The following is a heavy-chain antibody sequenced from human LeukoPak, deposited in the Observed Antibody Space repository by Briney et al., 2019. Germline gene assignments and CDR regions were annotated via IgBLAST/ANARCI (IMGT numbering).Heavy chain of an antibody. CDR2: IKQDGSEK. V-gene: IGHV3-7*01. D-gene: IGHD1-26*01. J-gene: IGHJ4*02. CDR1: GFTVSSNY. CDR3: ARGLSEATFDY. Sequence: PGGSLRLSCAASGFTVSSNYMSWVRQAPGKGLEWVANIKQDGSEKYYVDSVKGRFTISRDNAKNSLYLQMNSLRAEDTAVYYCARGLSEATFDYWGQGTLVTVSS.